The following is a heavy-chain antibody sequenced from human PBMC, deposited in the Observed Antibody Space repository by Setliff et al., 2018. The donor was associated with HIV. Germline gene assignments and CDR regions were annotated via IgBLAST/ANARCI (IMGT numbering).Heavy chain of an antibody. CDR3: AKDEAQRGYSYGYYFDY. D-gene: IGHD5-18*01. J-gene: IGHJ4*02. CDR2: INPNSGGT. CDR1: GGTFSSYP. V-gene: IGHV1-2*06. Sequence: ASVKVSCKASGGTFSSYPISWVRQAPGQGREWMGRINPNSGGTNYAQKFQGRVTMTRDTSISTAYMELSRLRSDDTAVYYCAKDEAQRGYSYGYYFDYWGQGTLVTVSS.